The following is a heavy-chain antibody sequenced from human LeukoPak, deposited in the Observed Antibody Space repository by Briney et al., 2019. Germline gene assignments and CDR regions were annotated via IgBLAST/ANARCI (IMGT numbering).Heavy chain of an antibody. CDR2: IYYSGST. Sequence: PSETPSLTCTVSGGSVSGYYWTWIRQPPGKGLEWIGYIYYSGSTNYNPSLKSRVTISVDTSKNQFSLKLSSVTAADSAVYYCARDRYGVDYWGQGTLVTVSS. D-gene: IGHD4/OR15-4a*01. V-gene: IGHV4-59*02. CDR1: GGSVSGYY. J-gene: IGHJ4*02. CDR3: ARDRYGVDY.